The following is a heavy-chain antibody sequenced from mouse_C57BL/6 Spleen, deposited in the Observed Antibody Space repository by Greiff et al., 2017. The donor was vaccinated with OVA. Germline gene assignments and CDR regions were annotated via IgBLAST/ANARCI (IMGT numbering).Heavy chain of an antibody. Sequence: EVMLVESGPELVKPGASVKISCKASGYSFTGYYMNWVKQSPEKSLEWIGEINPSTGGTTYNQKFKAKATLTVDKSSSTAYMQLKSLTSEDSAVYYCARSVSSYWYFDVWGTGTTVTVSS. D-gene: IGHD1-1*01. CDR1: GYSFTGYY. V-gene: IGHV1-42*01. CDR3: ARSVSSYWYFDV. CDR2: INPSTGGT. J-gene: IGHJ1*03.